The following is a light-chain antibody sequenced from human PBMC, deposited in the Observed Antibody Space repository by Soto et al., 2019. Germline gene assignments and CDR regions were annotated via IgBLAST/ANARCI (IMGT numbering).Light chain of an antibody. CDR3: SVWDDSLKGWV. V-gene: IGLV1-44*01. CDR2: NNN. Sequence: QPVLTQPPSASGTPGQRVTISCSGSNFNIGSHTVNWYQQLPGTAPKLLMHNNNRRPSGVPDRFSGSKSGTSASLAISGLQSEDEADYSCSVWDDSLKGWVFGGGTKVTVL. J-gene: IGLJ3*02. CDR1: NFNIGSHT.